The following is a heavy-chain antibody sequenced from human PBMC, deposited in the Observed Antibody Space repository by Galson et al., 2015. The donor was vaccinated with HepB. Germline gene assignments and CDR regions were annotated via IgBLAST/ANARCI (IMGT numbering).Heavy chain of an antibody. Sequence: SLRLSCAASGITFSHYAMSWVRQAPGKGLEWVSAISSSGDSTYYADSVRGRFTISRDNSKNTLYLQMISLRAEDTAVYYCAKPPYSNCLYYWGQGTLVTVSS. CDR2: ISSSGDST. D-gene: IGHD6-13*01. V-gene: IGHV3-23*01. J-gene: IGHJ4*02. CDR1: GITFSHYA. CDR3: AKPPYSNCLYY.